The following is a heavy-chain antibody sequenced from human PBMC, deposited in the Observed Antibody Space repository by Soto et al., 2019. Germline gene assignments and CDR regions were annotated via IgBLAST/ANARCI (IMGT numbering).Heavy chain of an antibody. V-gene: IGHV4-34*01. D-gene: IGHD3-3*01. Sequence: PSETLSLTCAVYGGSFSGYYWSWIRQPPGKGLEWIGEINHSGSTNYNPSLKSRVTISVDTSKNQFSLKLSSVTAADTAVYYCARNRSDFWESYYYMDVWGKGTTVTVSS. J-gene: IGHJ6*03. CDR1: GGSFSGYY. CDR2: INHSGST. CDR3: ARNRSDFWESYYYMDV.